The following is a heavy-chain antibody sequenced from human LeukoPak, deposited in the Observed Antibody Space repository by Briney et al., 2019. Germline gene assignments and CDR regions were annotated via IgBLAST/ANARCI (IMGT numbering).Heavy chain of an antibody. CDR1: GFTFSSYG. V-gene: IGHV3-30*02. J-gene: IGHJ6*03. CDR2: IRYDGSNK. Sequence: GGSLRLSCAASGFTFSSYGMHWVRQAPGKGLEWVAFIRYDGSNKYYADSVKGRFTISRDNSKNTLYLQMNSLRAEDTAVYYCAKDSGSGSYFYYYYYMDVWGKGTTVTISS. CDR3: AKDSGSGSYFYYYYYMDV. D-gene: IGHD3-10*01.